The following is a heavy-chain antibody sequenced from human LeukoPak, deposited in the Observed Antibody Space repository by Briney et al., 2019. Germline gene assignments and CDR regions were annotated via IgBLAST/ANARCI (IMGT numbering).Heavy chain of an antibody. D-gene: IGHD6-13*01. Sequence: SGPTLVKPTQTLTLTCTFSGFSLSTSGVGVGWIRQPPGKALEWLALIYWDDDKRYSPSLKSRLTITKDTSKNQVVLTMTNMDPVDTATYYCAHTPGIAAADDAFDIWGQGTMVTVSS. CDR2: IYWDDDK. CDR1: GFSLSTSGVG. V-gene: IGHV2-5*02. J-gene: IGHJ3*02. CDR3: AHTPGIAAADDAFDI.